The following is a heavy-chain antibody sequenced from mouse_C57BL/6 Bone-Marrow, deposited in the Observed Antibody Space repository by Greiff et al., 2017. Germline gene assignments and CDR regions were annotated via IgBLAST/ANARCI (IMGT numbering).Heavy chain of an antibody. CDR3: ARGITTVVDPLFDY. CDR1: GYTFTSYW. J-gene: IGHJ2*01. V-gene: IGHV1-50*01. D-gene: IGHD1-1*01. Sequence: VQLQQPGAELVKPGASVKLSCKASGYTFTSYWMQWVKQRPGQGLEWIGEIDPSDSYTNYNQKFKGKATLTVDTYSSTAYMQLSSLTSEDSAVYYCARGITTVVDPLFDYWGQGTTLTVSS. CDR2: IDPSDSYT.